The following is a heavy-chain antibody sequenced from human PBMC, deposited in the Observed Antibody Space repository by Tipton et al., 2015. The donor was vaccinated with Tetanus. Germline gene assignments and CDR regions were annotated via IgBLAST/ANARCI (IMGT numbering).Heavy chain of an antibody. D-gene: IGHD3-22*01. CDR1: GYTFTSYG. V-gene: IGHV1-18*01. CDR3: ARDVGRDYYDSSGYYMDV. CDR2: ISAYNGNT. Sequence: QVQLVQSGAEVEKPGASVKVSCKASGYTFTSYGISWVRQAPGQGLEWMGWISAYNGNTNYAQKLQGRVTMTTDTSTSTAYMELRSLRSDDTAVYYCARDVGRDYYDSSGYYMDVWGKGTTVTVSS. J-gene: IGHJ6*03.